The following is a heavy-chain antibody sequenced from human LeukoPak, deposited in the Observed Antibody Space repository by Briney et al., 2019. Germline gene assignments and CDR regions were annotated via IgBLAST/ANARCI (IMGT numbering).Heavy chain of an antibody. V-gene: IGHV3-7*01. D-gene: IGHD2-15*01. CDR1: GFAFSDFW. CDR3: ATSHDSAGND. CDR2: IRHDGNAK. J-gene: IGHJ4*02. Sequence: GGSLRLSCAASGFAFSDFWMSWVRQAPGKGLEWVANIRHDGNAKNYVPSVRGRFTITRDNAKNSLYLQMNSLTVEDTAVYYCATSHDSAGNDWGQGTLVTVSS.